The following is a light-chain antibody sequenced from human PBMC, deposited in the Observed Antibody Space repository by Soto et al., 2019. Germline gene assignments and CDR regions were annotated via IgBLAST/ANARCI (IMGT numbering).Light chain of an antibody. CDR3: GTWYSSLSAVV. J-gene: IGLJ2*01. CDR1: SSNIGNNY. CDR2: DNN. V-gene: IGLV1-51*01. Sequence: QSVLTQPPSVSAAPGQKVTISCSGSSSNIGNNYVSWYQQLPGTAPKLLIYDNNKRPSGIPDRFSGSKSGTSATLGITGLKTGDEADYYCGTWYSSLSAVVFGGGTKLTVL.